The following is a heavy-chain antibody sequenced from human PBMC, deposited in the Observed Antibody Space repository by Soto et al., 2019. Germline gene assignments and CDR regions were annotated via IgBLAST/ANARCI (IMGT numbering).Heavy chain of an antibody. V-gene: IGHV1-24*01. Sequence: ASVKLCCKVSVYTHTELSIQCVRLAPGKGLEWMGGFDPEDGETIYAQKFQGRVTMTEDTSTDTAYMELSSLRSEDTAVYYCATAMIVVVTTFDYWGQGTLVTVSS. CDR1: VYTHTELS. CDR2: FDPEDGET. D-gene: IGHD3-22*01. CDR3: ATAMIVVVTTFDY. J-gene: IGHJ4*02.